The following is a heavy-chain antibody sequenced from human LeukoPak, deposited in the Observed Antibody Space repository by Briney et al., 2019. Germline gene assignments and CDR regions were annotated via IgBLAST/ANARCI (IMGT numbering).Heavy chain of an antibody. Sequence: ASVKVSCKASGYTFTSYGISWVRQAPGQGLEWMGWISAYNGNTNYAQKLQGRVTMTTDTSTSTAYMELRSLRSDDTAVYYCAREGVERYCSSTSCYEGDYWGQGTLVTVSS. J-gene: IGHJ4*02. CDR2: ISAYNGNT. V-gene: IGHV1-18*01. D-gene: IGHD2-2*01. CDR1: GYTFTSYG. CDR3: AREGVERYCSSTSCYEGDY.